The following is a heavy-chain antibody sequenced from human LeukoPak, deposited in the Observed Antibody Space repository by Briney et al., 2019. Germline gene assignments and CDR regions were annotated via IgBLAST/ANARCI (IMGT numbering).Heavy chain of an antibody. V-gene: IGHV1-69*05. CDR2: IVPIFGKT. J-gene: IGHJ5*02. CDR3: ARGWGIPAPISWFDP. CDR1: GGSFSSNI. Sequence: GSSVKVSCKASGGSFSSNIIGWVRQAPGQGLEWMGGIVPIFGKTKYAQKFQGRVTITTDESSSTVYMELSSLRSDDTAIYYCARGWGIPAPISWFDPWGQGTLVTVSS. D-gene: IGHD2-2*01.